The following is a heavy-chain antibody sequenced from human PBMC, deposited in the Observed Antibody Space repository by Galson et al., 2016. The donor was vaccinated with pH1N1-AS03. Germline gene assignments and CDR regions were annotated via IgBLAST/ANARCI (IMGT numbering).Heavy chain of an antibody. CDR2: ISSRGDDI. CDR3: ARPTAGLYSSYFGLDV. Sequence: SLRLSCAGSGFTFSKYSIAWVRQAPGQGLEWVSSISSRGDDIYYADSVKGRFTISRDNTKNSLYLQMNGLRVEDTALYYCARPTAGLYSSYFGLDVWCQGTTVTVSS. J-gene: IGHJ6*02. CDR1: GFTFSKYS. V-gene: IGHV3-21*06. D-gene: IGHD6-13*01.